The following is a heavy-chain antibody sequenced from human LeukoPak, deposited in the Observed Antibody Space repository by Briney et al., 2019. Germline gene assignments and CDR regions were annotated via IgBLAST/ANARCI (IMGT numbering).Heavy chain of an antibody. Sequence: GSVKVSCKASGGTFSSYAISWVRQAPGQGLEWMGWISAYNGNTNYAQKLQGRVTMTTDTSTSTAYMELRSLRSDDTAVYYCARDSRITIFGVANIYYYYYYMDVWGKGTTVTVSS. CDR2: ISAYNGNT. CDR3: ARDSRITIFGVANIYYYYYYMDV. J-gene: IGHJ6*03. V-gene: IGHV1-18*01. D-gene: IGHD3-3*01. CDR1: GGTFSSYA.